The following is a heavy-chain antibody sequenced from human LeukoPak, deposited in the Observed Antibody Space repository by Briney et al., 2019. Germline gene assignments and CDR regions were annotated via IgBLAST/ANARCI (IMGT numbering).Heavy chain of an antibody. J-gene: IGHJ6*03. V-gene: IGHV4-59*08. CDR2: TYYSGST. CDR3: ARRARSSGWYYYYYMDV. D-gene: IGHD6-19*01. Sequence: KPSETLSLTCTASGGSISSYYWSWIRQPPGKGLEWIGYTYYSGSTNYNPSLKSRVTISVDTSKNQFSLKLSSVTAADTAVYYCARRARSSGWYYYYYMDVWGKGTTVTVSS. CDR1: GGSISSYY.